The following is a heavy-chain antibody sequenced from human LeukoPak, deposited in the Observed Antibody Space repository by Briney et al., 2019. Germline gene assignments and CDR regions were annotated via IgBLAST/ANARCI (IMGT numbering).Heavy chain of an antibody. CDR1: GFTFSSYA. CDR3: AKVGLNGLYYYGMDV. D-gene: IGHD2-8*01. CDR2: ISGSGGST. J-gene: IGHJ6*02. V-gene: IGHV3-23*01. Sequence: GGSLRLSGAASGFTFSSYAMSWVRQAPGKGLEWVLAISGSGGSTYYADSVKGRFTISRDNSKNTLYLQMNSLRAEDTAVYYCAKVGLNGLYYYGMDVWGQGTTVTVSS.